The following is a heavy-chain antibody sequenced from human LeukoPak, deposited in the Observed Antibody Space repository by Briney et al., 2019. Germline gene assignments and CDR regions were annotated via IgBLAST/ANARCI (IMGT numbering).Heavy chain of an antibody. Sequence: EASVKVSCKASGGTFSSYAISWVRQAPGQGLEWMGGIIPIFGTANYAQKFQGRVTITADKSTSTAYMELSSLRSEDTAVYYCARESRYYYYYMDVWGKGTTVTVSS. CDR1: GGTFSSYA. CDR2: IIPIFGTA. V-gene: IGHV1-69*06. J-gene: IGHJ6*03. CDR3: ARESRYYYYYMDV.